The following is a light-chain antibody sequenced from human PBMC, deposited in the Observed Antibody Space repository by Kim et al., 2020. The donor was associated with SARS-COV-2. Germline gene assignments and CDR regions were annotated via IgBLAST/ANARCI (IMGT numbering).Light chain of an antibody. CDR1: QSLLDSNGYNY. CDR3: MQALQTPLT. J-gene: IGKJ4*01. CDR2: LGS. Sequence: PASISCRSSQSLLDSNGYNYLDWYLQKAGQSPQLLIYLGSNRASGVPDRFSGSGSGTDFTLKISRVEAEDVGVYYCMQALQTPLTFGGGTKVDIK. V-gene: IGKV2-28*01.